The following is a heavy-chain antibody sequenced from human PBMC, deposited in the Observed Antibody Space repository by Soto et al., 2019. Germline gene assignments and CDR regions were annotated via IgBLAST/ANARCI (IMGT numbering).Heavy chain of an antibody. CDR3: ARDRGYYDILTGYYPNYFDY. D-gene: IGHD3-9*01. CDR2: IYHSGST. Sequence: SETLSLTCTVSGGSISSYYWSWIRQPPGKGLEWIGEIYHSGSTNYNPSLKSRVTISVDKSKNQFSLKLSSVTAADTAVYYCARDRGYYDILTGYYPNYFDYWGQGTLVTVSS. CDR1: GGSISSYY. J-gene: IGHJ4*02. V-gene: IGHV4-59*12.